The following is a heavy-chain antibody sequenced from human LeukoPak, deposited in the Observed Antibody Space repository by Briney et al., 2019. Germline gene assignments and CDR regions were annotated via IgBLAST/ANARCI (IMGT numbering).Heavy chain of an antibody. V-gene: IGHV4-39*01. CDR2: IRYSGTT. CDR1: GGSISSTYDH. CDR3: ARRLHYFDY. Sequence: SETLSLTCTVSGGSISSTYDHWDWIRQPPGKGLEWMGSIRYSGTTYYNPSLKGRVTIFVDTSNNQFSLRLRSVTAADTAVYYCARRLHYFDYWGQGSLVTVSS. D-gene: IGHD2-21*02. J-gene: IGHJ4*02.